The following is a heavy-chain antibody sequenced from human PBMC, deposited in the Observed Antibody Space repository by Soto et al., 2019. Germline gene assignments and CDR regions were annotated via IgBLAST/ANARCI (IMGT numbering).Heavy chain of an antibody. J-gene: IGHJ6*03. Sequence: ASVKVSCKASGYTFTSYGISWVRQAPGQGLEWMGWISAYNGNTNYAQKLQGRVTMTTDTSTSTAYMELRSLRSDDTAVYYCARLTMVRGVIITYYYYYMDVWGKGTTVTAP. CDR2: ISAYNGNT. V-gene: IGHV1-18*01. CDR1: GYTFTSYG. D-gene: IGHD3-10*01. CDR3: ARLTMVRGVIITYYYYYMDV.